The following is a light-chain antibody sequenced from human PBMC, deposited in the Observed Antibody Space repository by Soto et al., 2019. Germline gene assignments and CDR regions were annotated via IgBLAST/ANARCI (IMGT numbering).Light chain of an antibody. CDR2: EVT. CDR1: SSDVGGYNY. J-gene: IGLJ2*01. CDR3: SSYAGSNNEV. Sequence: QSALTQPPSASGSPGQSVTISCTGTSSDVGGYNYVSWYQQYPDKAPKLMIYEVTKRPSGVPDRFSGSKSGNTASLTVSGLQAEDEADFYCSSYAGSNNEVFGGGTKLTVL. V-gene: IGLV2-8*01.